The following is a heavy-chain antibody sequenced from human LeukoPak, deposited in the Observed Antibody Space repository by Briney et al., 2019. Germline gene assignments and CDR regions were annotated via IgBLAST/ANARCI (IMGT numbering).Heavy chain of an antibody. Sequence: ASVKVSCKAPGGTFTSYAISWVRQAPGQGLEWMGGIIPMFGTANYAQKFQGRVTITADKSTSTAYMELSSLRSEDTAVYYCARGADWQLLEYYYYYMDVWGKGTTVTVSS. CDR3: ARGADWQLLEYYYYYMDV. CDR1: GGTFTSYA. V-gene: IGHV1-69*06. CDR2: IIPMFGTA. J-gene: IGHJ6*03. D-gene: IGHD6-6*01.